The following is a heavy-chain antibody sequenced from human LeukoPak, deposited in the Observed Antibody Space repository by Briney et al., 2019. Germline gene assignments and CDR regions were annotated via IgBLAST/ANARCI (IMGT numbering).Heavy chain of an antibody. CDR1: GGSISSYY. CDR2: IYYSGST. D-gene: IGHD6-13*01. J-gene: IGHJ6*02. V-gene: IGHV4-59*01. Sequence: SETLSLTRTVPGGSISSYYWSWIRQPPGKGLEWIGHIYYSGSTNYNPSLKSRVTISVDTSKNQFSLKLSSVTAADTAVYYCARSGYSSSWSALNYYYYGMDVWGQETTVTVSS. CDR3: ARSGYSSSWSALNYYYYGMDV.